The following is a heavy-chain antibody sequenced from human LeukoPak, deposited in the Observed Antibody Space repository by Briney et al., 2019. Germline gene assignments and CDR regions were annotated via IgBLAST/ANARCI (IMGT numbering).Heavy chain of an antibody. CDR1: GGSFSGYY. D-gene: IGHD3-10*01. CDR2: INHSGST. J-gene: IGHJ5*02. V-gene: IGHV4-34*01. Sequence: SETLSLTCAVYGGSFSGYYWSLIRQPPGKGLGWIGGINHSGSTNYNPALKGRVTISVDTAKNQFSLTLSSVTAADTAVYYCARVRGDYYGWGIGNWFQLWGQGTRVIVSS. CDR3: ARVRGDYYGWGIGNWFQL.